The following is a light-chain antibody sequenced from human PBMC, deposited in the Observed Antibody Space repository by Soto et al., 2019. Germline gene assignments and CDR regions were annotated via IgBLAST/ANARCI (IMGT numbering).Light chain of an antibody. Sequence: EIVLTQSPGTLSLSPGERATLSCRASQSVSSSYLAWYQQKPGQAPRLLIYGASSRATGIPDRFSGSGSGTDFTLTISRLETEDFAVYYCQQYGSLPRTFGEVTKVEIK. CDR1: QSVSSSY. CDR3: QQYGSLPRT. V-gene: IGKV3-20*01. CDR2: GAS. J-gene: IGKJ1*01.